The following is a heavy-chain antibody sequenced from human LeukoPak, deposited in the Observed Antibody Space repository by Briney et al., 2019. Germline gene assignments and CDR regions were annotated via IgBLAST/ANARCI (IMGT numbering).Heavy chain of an antibody. CDR1: GFTFSSYG. Sequence: PGGSLRLSCAASGFTFSSYGMHWVRQAPGKGLEWVAVIWYDGSNKYYADSVKGRFTISRDNSKNTLYLQMNSLRAEDTAIFYCAKDRGSYRDFDYWGQGTLVTVSS. D-gene: IGHD1-26*01. V-gene: IGHV3-33*06. J-gene: IGHJ4*02. CDR2: IWYDGSNK. CDR3: AKDRGSYRDFDY.